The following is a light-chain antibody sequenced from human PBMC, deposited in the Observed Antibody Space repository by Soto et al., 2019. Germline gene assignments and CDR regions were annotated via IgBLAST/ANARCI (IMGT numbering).Light chain of an antibody. V-gene: IGLV1-40*01. CDR2: ANS. J-gene: IGLJ2*01. Sequence: QSVLTQPPSASGTPGQRVTISCSGSSSNIGSNYVYWYQQLLGTAPKLLIYANSNRPSGVPDRFSGSKSGTSASLAITGLQAEDEADYYCQSYDSSLSEGVFGGGTKLTVL. CDR3: QSYDSSLSEGV. CDR1: SSNIGSNY.